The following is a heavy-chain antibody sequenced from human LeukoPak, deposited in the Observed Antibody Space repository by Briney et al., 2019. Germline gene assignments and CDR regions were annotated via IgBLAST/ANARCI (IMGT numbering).Heavy chain of an antibody. CDR3: ARDLRHNWFDP. CDR2: INPSGGST. CDR1: GYTFTSYY. V-gene: IGHV1-46*01. J-gene: IGHJ5*02. Sequence: ASVKVSCKASGYTFTSYYMHWVRQAPGQGLEWMGIINPSGGSTSYAQKFQGRVTMTRDTSTSTVYMELSSLRSENTAVYYCARDLRHNWFDPWGQGTLVTVSS.